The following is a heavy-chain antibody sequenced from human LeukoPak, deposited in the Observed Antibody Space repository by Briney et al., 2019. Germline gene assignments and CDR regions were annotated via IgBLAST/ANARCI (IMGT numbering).Heavy chain of an antibody. CDR2: IYYSGST. CDR3: ARERIAAAGRGSFDY. J-gene: IGHJ4*02. CDR1: GGSISSYY. D-gene: IGHD6-13*01. Sequence: SETLSLTCTVSGGSISSYYWSWIGQPPGREREWVGYIYYSGSTNYNPSLKSRVTISVDTSKNQFSLKLSSVTAADTAVYYCARERIAAAGRGSFDYWGQGTLVTVSS. V-gene: IGHV4-59*01.